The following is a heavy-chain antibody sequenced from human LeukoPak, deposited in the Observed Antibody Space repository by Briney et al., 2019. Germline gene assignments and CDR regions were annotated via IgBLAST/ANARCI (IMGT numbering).Heavy chain of an antibody. CDR1: GGSISSSSYY. CDR2: IYYSGST. V-gene: IGHV4-39*01. J-gene: IGHJ4*02. CDR3: ARHGGSYAY. D-gene: IGHD1-26*01. Sequence: PSETLSLTCTVSGGSISSSSYYWGWIRQPPGKGPEWIGSIYYSGSTYYNPSLKSRATISVDTSKNQFSLKLSSVTAADTAVYYCARHGGSYAYWGQGTLVTVSS.